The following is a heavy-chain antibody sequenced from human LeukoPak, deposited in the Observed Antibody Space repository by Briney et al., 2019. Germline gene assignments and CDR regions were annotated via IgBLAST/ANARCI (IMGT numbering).Heavy chain of an antibody. D-gene: IGHD3-3*01. J-gene: IGHJ4*02. V-gene: IGHV4-59*01. CDR1: GGSISSYY. Sequence: KPSETLSLTCTVSGGSISSYYWSWIRQPPGKGLEWIGYIYYSGSTNYNPSLKSRVTISVDTSKNQFSLKLSSVTAADTAVYYCARVAIFGVVIPYFDYWGQGTLVTVSS. CDR2: IYYSGST. CDR3: ARVAIFGVVIPYFDY.